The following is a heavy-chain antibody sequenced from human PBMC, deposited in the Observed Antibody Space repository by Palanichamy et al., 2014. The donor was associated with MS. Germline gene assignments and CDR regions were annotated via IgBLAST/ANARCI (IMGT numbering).Heavy chain of an antibody. V-gene: IGHV3-23*01. CDR1: GFTFSSYA. D-gene: IGHD6-13*01. Sequence: EVQLLESGGGLVQPGGSLRLSCAASGFTFSSYAMSWVRQAPGKGLEWVSTVSGSGVITQYVDSVKGRCTISRDNSKNTLYLQMSSLRAEDTAIYYCAKREAAVGTAYFVYWGQGTLVTVSS. CDR3: AKREAAVGTAYFVY. CDR2: VSGSGVIT. J-gene: IGHJ4*02.